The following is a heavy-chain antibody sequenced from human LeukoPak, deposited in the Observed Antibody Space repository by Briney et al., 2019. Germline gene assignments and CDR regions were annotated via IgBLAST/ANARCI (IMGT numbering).Heavy chain of an antibody. D-gene: IGHD1-26*01. CDR3: ANWLVGATQFDN. Sequence: ASVKVSCKVSGYTLTELSMHWVRQAPGKGLEWMGGFDPEDGETIYAQKFQGRVTMTEDTSTDTAYMELSSLRSEDTAVYYCANWLVGATQFDNWGQGTLVTVPS. CDR2: FDPEDGET. V-gene: IGHV1-24*01. J-gene: IGHJ4*02. CDR1: GYTLTELS.